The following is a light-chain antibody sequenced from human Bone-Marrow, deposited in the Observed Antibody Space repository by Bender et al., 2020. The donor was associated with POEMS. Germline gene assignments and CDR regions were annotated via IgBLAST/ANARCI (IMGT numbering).Light chain of an antibody. CDR2: YDD. CDR1: SSNIGNHG. Sequence: QSVLTQPPSASGTPGQGVTISCSGSSSNIGNHGVNWYQQPPGEAPKLLIYYDDLLTPGVSDRFSASKSGTSASLAISELQSEDDALYYCSAWDDSLSGWVFGGGTKLTVL. J-gene: IGLJ3*02. V-gene: IGLV1-36*01. CDR3: SAWDDSLSGWV.